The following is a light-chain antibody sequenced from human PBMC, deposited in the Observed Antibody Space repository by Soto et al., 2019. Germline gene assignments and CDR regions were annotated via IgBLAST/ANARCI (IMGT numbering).Light chain of an antibody. CDR2: DVS. J-gene: IGLJ2*01. V-gene: IGLV2-14*01. CDR3: SSYTRSSTVV. CDR1: SSDIGAYNH. Sequence: QSVLTQPASVSGSPGQSITISCTGTSSDIGAYNHVSCYQQHPGKAPKLMISDVSNRPSGVSNRFSGSKSGNTASLTISGLQAEDEDDYYCSSYTRSSTVVCGGGKKVTV.